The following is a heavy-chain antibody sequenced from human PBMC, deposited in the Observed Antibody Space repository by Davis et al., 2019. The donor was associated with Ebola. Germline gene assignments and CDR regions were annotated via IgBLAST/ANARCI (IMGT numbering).Heavy chain of an antibody. CDR1: GYSISSGYY. D-gene: IGHD3-3*01. J-gene: IGHJ5*02. V-gene: IGHV4-38-2*02. Sequence: SETLSLTCTVSGYSISSGYYWGWIRQPPGKGLEWIGSIYHSGSTYYNPSLKSRVTISVDTSKNQFSRKLSSVTAADTAVYYCARDAYDFWSGYYGWFDPWGQGTLVTVSS. CDR2: IYHSGST. CDR3: ARDAYDFWSGYYGWFDP.